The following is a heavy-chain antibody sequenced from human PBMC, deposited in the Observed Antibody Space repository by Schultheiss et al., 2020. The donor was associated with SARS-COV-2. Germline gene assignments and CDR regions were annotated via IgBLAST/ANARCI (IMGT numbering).Heavy chain of an antibody. J-gene: IGHJ5*02. CDR1: GFTFSGSA. Sequence: GGSLRLSCAASGFTFSGSAMHWVRQASGKGLEWVGRIRSKANSYATAYAASVKGRFTISRDNSKNTLYLQMNSLRAEDTAVYYCANQSPGGSFYARWFDPWGQGTLVTVSS. D-gene: IGHD2-15*01. V-gene: IGHV3-73*01. CDR3: ANQSPGGSFYARWFDP. CDR2: IRSKANSYAT.